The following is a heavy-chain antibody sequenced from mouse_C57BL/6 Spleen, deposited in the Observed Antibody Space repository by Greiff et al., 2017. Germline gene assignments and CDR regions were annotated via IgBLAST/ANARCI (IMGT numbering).Heavy chain of an antibody. Sequence: EVQLQQSGPELVKPGASVKISCKASGYSFTGYFMNWVMQSPGKSLEWIGRINPYNGDTFYNQKFKGKATLTVDKSSSTAHMELRSLTSEDSAVYYCARSKGGYYGYFDVWGTGTTVTVSS. V-gene: IGHV1-20*01. D-gene: IGHD1-1*02. CDR1: GYSFTGYF. CDR3: ARSKGGYYGYFDV. J-gene: IGHJ1*03. CDR2: INPYNGDT.